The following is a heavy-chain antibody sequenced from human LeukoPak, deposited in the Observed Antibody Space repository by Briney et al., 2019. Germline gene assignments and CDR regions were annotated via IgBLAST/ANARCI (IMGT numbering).Heavy chain of an antibody. Sequence: RASVKVSCKASGGTFSSYAISWVRQAPGQGLEWMGRIIPILGIANYAQKFQGRVTITADKSTSTAYMELSSLRSEDTAVYYCARDLVYCSGGSCYGDAFDIWGQGTMVTVSS. CDR2: IIPILGIA. V-gene: IGHV1-69*04. D-gene: IGHD2-15*01. CDR1: GGTFSSYA. CDR3: ARDLVYCSGGSCYGDAFDI. J-gene: IGHJ3*02.